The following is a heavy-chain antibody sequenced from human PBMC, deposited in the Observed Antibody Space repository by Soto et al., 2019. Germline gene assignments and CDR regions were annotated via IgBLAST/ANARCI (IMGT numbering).Heavy chain of an antibody. J-gene: IGHJ6*03. CDR1: GHSFTSYW. D-gene: IGHD1-1*01. CDR3: ARCDGQPPYYYYYMDV. V-gene: IGHV5-51*01. Sequence: GESLKISCKGSGHSFTSYWIGRVRQMPGKGLEWMGIIYPGDSDTRYSPSFQGQVTISADKSISTAYLQWSSLKASDTAMYYCARCDGQPPYYYYYMDVWGKGNTVTVS. CDR2: IYPGDSDT.